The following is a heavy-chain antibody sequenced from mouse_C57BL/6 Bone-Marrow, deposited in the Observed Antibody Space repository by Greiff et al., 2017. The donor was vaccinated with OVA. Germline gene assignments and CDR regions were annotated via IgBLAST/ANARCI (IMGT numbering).Heavy chain of an antibody. J-gene: IGHJ4*01. CDR2: ISSGSSTI. Sequence: VQLQQSGGGLVKPGGSLKLSCAASGFTFSDYGMHWVRQAPEKGLEWVAYISSGSSTIYYADTVKGRFTISRDNAKNTLFLQMTSLRSEDTAMYYCASRFYDGYYGAMDYWGQGTSVTVSS. CDR1: GFTFSDYG. CDR3: ASRFYDGYYGAMDY. D-gene: IGHD2-3*01. V-gene: IGHV5-17*01.